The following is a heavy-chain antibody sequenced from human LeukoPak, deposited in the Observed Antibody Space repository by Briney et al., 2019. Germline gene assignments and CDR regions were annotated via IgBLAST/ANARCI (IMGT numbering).Heavy chain of an antibody. D-gene: IGHD1-26*01. J-gene: IGHJ5*01. Sequence: GGSLRLSCAAPGFTFNSYWMSWVRQAPGKGLEWVANIKQDGGEKYYVDSVKGRFTISRDNAKNSLYLQMNSLRAEDTAVYYCASVREWQLQNAPFDSWGQGTLVTVSS. CDR1: GFTFNSYW. CDR3: ASVREWQLQNAPFDS. V-gene: IGHV3-7*01. CDR2: IKQDGGEK.